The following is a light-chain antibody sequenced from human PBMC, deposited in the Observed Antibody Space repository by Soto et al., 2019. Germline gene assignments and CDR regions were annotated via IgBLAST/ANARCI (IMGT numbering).Light chain of an antibody. J-gene: IGKJ1*01. CDR2: AAS. V-gene: IGKV1-8*01. CDR3: QQYYRYPWS. Sequence: AIRMTQSPSSFSASTGDRVTITCRASQGISSYLAWYQQKPGKAPKLLIYAASTLQIVVPSRFIGSGSGTDFTIHIIGVLSEDFAPYYCQQYYRYPWSFGQGTKVDIK. CDR1: QGISSY.